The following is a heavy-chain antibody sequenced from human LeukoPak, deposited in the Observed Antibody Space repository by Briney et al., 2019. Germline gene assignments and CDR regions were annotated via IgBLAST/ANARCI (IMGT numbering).Heavy chain of an antibody. CDR2: IIPILGIA. CDR1: GYTFTSYG. V-gene: IGHV1-69*04. CDR3: ARIEGTHYYGSGSYSLNWFDP. Sequence: GASVKVSCKASGYTFTSYGISWVRQAPGQGLEWMGRIIPILGIANYAQKFQGRVTITADKSTSTAYMELSSLRSEDTAVYYCARIEGTHYYGSGSYSLNWFDPWGQGTLVTVSS. J-gene: IGHJ5*02. D-gene: IGHD3-10*01.